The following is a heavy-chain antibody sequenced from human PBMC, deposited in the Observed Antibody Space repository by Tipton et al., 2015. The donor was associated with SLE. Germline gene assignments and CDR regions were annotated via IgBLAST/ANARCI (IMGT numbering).Heavy chain of an antibody. Sequence: GSLRLSCAVYGGSFSGYYWSWIRQPPGKGLEWIGEINHSGSTNYNPSLKSRVTISVDTSKNQFSLKLSSVTAADTAVYYCARARLLLYFDLWGRGTLVTVSS. J-gene: IGHJ2*01. CDR1: GGSFSGYY. V-gene: IGHV4-34*01. D-gene: IGHD2/OR15-2a*01. CDR3: ARARLLLYFDL. CDR2: INHSGST.